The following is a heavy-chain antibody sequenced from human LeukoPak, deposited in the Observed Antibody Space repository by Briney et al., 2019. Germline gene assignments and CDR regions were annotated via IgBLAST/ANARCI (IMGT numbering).Heavy chain of an antibody. CDR1: GYTFTSYG. J-gene: IGHJ6*02. V-gene: IGHV1-18*01. CDR2: ISAYNGNT. CDR3: ARDPNVKDIAVAGTDYYYGMDV. Sequence: GASVKVSCKASGYTFTSYGISWVRQAPGQGLEWVGWISAYNGNTNYAQKLQGRVTMTTDTSTSTAYMELRSLRSDDTAVYYCARDPNVKDIAVAGTDYYYGMDVWGQGTTVTVSS. D-gene: IGHD6-19*01.